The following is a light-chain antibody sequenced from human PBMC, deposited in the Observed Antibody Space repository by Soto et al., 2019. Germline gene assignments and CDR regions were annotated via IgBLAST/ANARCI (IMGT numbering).Light chain of an antibody. V-gene: IGKV3-15*01. CDR3: QQYNNWPRT. Sequence: IVMTQSPATLSVSPVEIATLSCMASQSVTSNLAWYQQKPGQAPRLLMYGASTRATGIPARFSGSGSGTEFTLTISSLQSEDFAVYYCQQYNNWPRTFGQGTKVDI. J-gene: IGKJ1*01. CDR2: GAS. CDR1: QSVTSN.